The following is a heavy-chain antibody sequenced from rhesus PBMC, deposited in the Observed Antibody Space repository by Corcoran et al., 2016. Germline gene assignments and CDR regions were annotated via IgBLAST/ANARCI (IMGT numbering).Heavy chain of an antibody. CDR2: IYGSSGNT. Sequence: QVQLQESGPGVVKPSETLSLTCAVSGYSISSGYDWSWIRQPPGKGLVWIGFIYGSSGNTNYNPSLSIRVTISKGTSKTQFSRKLGSVPAADTAVYYCARDRATVDFDYWVQGVLVTVSS. J-gene: IGHJ4*01. CDR3: ARDRATVDFDY. D-gene: IGHD5-36*01. CDR1: GYSISSGYD. V-gene: IGHV4-127*01.